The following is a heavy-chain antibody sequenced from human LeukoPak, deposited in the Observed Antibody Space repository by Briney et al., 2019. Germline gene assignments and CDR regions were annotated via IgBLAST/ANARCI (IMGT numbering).Heavy chain of an antibody. D-gene: IGHD4/OR15-4a*01. CDR3: AREGATTYYYYYYMDV. CDR1: GYSISSGYY. V-gene: IGHV4-38-2*02. Sequence: RTSETLSLTCTVSGYSISSGYYWGWIRQPPGKGLEWIGSIYHSGSTYYNPSLKSRVTISVDTSKNQFSLKLSSVTAADTAVYYCAREGATTYYYYYYMDVWGKGTTVTVSS. CDR2: IYHSGST. J-gene: IGHJ6*03.